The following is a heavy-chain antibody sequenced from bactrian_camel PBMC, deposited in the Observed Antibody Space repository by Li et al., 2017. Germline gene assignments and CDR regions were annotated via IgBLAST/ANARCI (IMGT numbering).Heavy chain of an antibody. CDR1: GTTYKRNC. J-gene: IGHJ4*01. Sequence: HVQLVESGGGSVQAGGSLRLSCAASGTTYKRNCMGWFRQAPGKEREGVAAIAGDGRTNYADSVKGRFTISRDGAKNIIALQMDSLKLEDTAMYYCAANFGPYCSGPYLARRANFLGQGTQVTVS. D-gene: IGHD1*01. V-gene: IGHV3S53*01. CDR2: IAGDGRT.